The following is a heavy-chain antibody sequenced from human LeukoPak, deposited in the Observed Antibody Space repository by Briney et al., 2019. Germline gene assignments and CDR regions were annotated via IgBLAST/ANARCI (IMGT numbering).Heavy chain of an antibody. J-gene: IGHJ4*02. V-gene: IGHV4-61*01. Sequence: SETLSLTCTVSGFSVTTDSYCWGWIRQPPRKGLEWIGYDYCGGNTNYDPSLKRRVTISVDTSKNQFSLTLTSVTAADTAVYFCARDHFGSLDSWGQGILVTVSS. D-gene: IGHD3-10*01. CDR2: DYCGGNT. CDR3: ARDHFGSLDS. CDR1: GFSVTTDSYC.